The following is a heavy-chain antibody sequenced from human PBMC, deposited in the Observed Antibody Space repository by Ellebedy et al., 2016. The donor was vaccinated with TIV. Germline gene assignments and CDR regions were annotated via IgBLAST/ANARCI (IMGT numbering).Heavy chain of an antibody. Sequence: GESLKISCAASGFTVGANYMTWVRQAPGKGLEWVSSIHSGGRTYHADSVKGRFTISRDKSKNTVYLQLNSLRAEDTAVYYCAGNYGSDNFDYWGQGTLVTVSP. CDR3: AGNYGSDNFDY. CDR2: IHSGGRT. CDR1: GFTVGANY. J-gene: IGHJ4*02. V-gene: IGHV3-53*01. D-gene: IGHD3-10*01.